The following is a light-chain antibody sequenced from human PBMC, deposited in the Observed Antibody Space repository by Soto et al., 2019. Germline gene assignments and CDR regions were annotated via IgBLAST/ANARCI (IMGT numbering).Light chain of an antibody. J-gene: IGLJ2*01. CDR1: SSNIGSYS. V-gene: IGLV1-44*01. CDR2: TND. CDR3: SAWDDSQNGFVA. Sequence: QPVLTQAPSASGTPGQRVTISCSGSSSNIGSYSVNWYQQLQGTAPNLLIYTNDQRPPGVPDRFSGSKSGASASLAIGGLQSEDEAAYYCSAWDDSQNGFVAFGGGTKLTVL.